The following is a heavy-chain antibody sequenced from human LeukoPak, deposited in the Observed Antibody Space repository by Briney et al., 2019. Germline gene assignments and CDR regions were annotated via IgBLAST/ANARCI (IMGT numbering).Heavy chain of an antibody. CDR3: ARVVYCSSTSCYAPFTDYYYYMDV. Sequence: PSETLSLTCTVSGRSISSYYWSWIRQPAGKGLEWIGRIYTSGSTNYNPSLKSRVTISVDTSKNQFSLKLSSVTAADTAVYYCARVVYCSSTSCYAPFTDYYYYMDVWGKGTTVTVSS. J-gene: IGHJ6*03. CDR2: IYTSGST. CDR1: GRSISSYY. V-gene: IGHV4-4*07. D-gene: IGHD2-2*01.